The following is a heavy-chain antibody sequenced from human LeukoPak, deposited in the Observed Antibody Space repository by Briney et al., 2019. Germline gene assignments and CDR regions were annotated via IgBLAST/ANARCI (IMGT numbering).Heavy chain of an antibody. CDR3: AREGMGLDY. J-gene: IGHJ4*02. Sequence: PETLSLTCTVSGGSISSYSLSWIRQPAGKGLEWIGHIYSSGSTNYNPSLRSRVTMSVDASKNQFSLKLSSVTAADTAVYYCAREGMGLDYWGQGTLVTVSS. D-gene: IGHD1-14*01. CDR2: IYSSGST. CDR1: GGSISSYS. V-gene: IGHV4-4*07.